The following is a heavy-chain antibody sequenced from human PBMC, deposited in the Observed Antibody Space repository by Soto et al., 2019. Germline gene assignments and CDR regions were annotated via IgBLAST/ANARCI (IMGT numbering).Heavy chain of an antibody. J-gene: IGHJ3*02. D-gene: IGHD2-15*01. CDR1: GYTFTSYY. Sequence: ASVKVSCKASGYTFTSYYMHWVRQAPGQGLERMGIINPSGGSTSYAQKFQGRVTMTRDTSTITVYMELSSLRSEDTAVYYCARAVVVVAATSYAFDIWGQGTMVTVSS. CDR3: ARAVVVVAATSYAFDI. V-gene: IGHV1-46*03. CDR2: INPSGGST.